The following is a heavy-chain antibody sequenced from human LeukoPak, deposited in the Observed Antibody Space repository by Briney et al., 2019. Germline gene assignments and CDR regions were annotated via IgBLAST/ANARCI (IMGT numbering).Heavy chain of an antibody. CDR1: GGSISSGGYS. J-gene: IGHJ4*02. D-gene: IGHD4-11*01. Sequence: SQTLSLTCAASGGSISSGGYSWSWIRQPPGKGLEWIGCFYYTGNTYYNPSLKSRVTISLDTSKNQFSLKLSSVTAADTAVYYCARGTTVSTPDFDYWGQGTLVTVSS. V-gene: IGHV4-30-4*07. CDR3: ARGTTVSTPDFDY. CDR2: FYYTGNT.